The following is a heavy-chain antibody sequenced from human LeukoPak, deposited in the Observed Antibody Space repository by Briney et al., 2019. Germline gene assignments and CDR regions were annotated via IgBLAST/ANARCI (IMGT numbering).Heavy chain of an antibody. J-gene: IGHJ4*02. CDR2: ISSSSSYI. CDR1: GFIFSSYN. D-gene: IGHD3-3*01. Sequence: GGSLRLSCAASGFIFSSYNMNWVRQAPGKGLEWVSSISSSSSYIYYADSVKGRFTISRDNDKNSVYLQMDSLRAEDTAVYYCARSFDFWSGYYSDYWGQGTLVTVSS. V-gene: IGHV3-21*01. CDR3: ARSFDFWSGYYSDY.